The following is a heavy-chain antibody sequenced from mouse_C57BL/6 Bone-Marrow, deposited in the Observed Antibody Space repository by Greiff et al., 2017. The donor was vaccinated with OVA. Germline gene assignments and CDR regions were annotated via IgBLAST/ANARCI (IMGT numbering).Heavy chain of an antibody. D-gene: IGHD4-1*01. V-gene: IGHV1-61*01. CDR3: ARSTGLTAWFAY. CDR2: IYPSDSET. Sequence: PLQQPWGGLVGPGVSGKLFFKASCFTFPSHRVGWGKQRPGQGLEWIGNIYPSDSETHYNQKFKDKATLTVDKSSSTAYMQLSSLTSEDSAVYYCARSTGLTAWFAYWGQGTLVTVSA. CDR1: CFTFPSHR. J-gene: IGHJ3*01.